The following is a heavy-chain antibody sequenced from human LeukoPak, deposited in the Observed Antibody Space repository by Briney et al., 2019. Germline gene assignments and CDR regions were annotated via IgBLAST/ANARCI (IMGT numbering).Heavy chain of an antibody. CDR1: GFTFGSYG. CDR3: ARDRLYSSSSEDY. D-gene: IGHD6-6*01. CDR2: IYSGGST. Sequence: GGSLRLSCAASGFTFGSYGMHWVCQAPGKGLEWVSVIYSGGSTYYADSVKGRFTISRDNSKNTLYLQMNSLRAEDTAVYYCARDRLYSSSSEDYWGQGALVTVSS. V-gene: IGHV3-NL1*01. J-gene: IGHJ4*02.